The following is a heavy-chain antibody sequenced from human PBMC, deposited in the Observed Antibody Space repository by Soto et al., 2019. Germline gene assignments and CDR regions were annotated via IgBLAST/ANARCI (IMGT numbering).Heavy chain of an antibody. V-gene: IGHV4-59*01. J-gene: IGHJ4*02. Sequence: SETLSLTCSVSGTSIRGYYWTWTRQPPGKGLEWIGYIYYTGTTKYNPSLKSRVTISVDTSKNQFSLRLNSVTAADTAVYYCAREVSSFGSNHFDSWGQGALVTVSS. CDR1: GTSIRGYY. D-gene: IGHD3-10*01. CDR3: AREVSSFGSNHFDS. CDR2: IYYTGTT.